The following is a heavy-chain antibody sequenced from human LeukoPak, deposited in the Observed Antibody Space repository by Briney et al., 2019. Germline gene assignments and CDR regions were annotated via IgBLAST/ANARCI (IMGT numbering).Heavy chain of an antibody. CDR1: GGSISSSSYY. D-gene: IGHD2-15*01. V-gene: IGHV4-39*01. Sequence: SETLSLTCTVSGGSISSSSYYWGWIRQPPGKGLEWIGNIYYTGSTFYNPSLKSRVTISVDTSKNQFSLKLSSVTAADTAVYYCARGLCSGGSCYPDHFDYWGQGTLVTVSS. CDR2: IYYTGST. CDR3: ARGLCSGGSCYPDHFDY. J-gene: IGHJ4*02.